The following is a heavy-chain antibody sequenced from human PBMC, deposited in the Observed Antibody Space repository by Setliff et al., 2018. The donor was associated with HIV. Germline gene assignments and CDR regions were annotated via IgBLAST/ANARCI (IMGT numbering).Heavy chain of an antibody. CDR3: ARDQWGYSYGYYYYYYMDV. D-gene: IGHD5-18*01. J-gene: IGHJ6*03. CDR2: ITGSGDST. CDR1: GLTLSNTW. V-gene: IGHV3-23*01. Sequence: GGCLRLSCAASGLTLSNTWMSWVRQAPGKGLEWVSSITGSGDSTYYADSVKGRFTISRDNSKNTLYLQMNSLRAEDTAVYYCARDQWGYSYGYYYYYYMDVWGKGTTVTVSS.